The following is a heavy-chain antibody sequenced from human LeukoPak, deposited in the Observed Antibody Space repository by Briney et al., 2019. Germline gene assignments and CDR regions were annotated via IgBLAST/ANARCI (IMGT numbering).Heavy chain of an antibody. CDR1: GYSFTSHY. V-gene: IGHV1-46*01. CDR2: INPSGSST. CDR3: ARDIDY. Sequence: ASVKVSCKASGYSFTSHYMHWVRQAPGQGLEWLGLINPSGSSTLYAQKLQGRVTMTTDTSTSTAYMELRSLRSDDTAVYYCARDIDYWGQGTLVTVSS. J-gene: IGHJ4*02.